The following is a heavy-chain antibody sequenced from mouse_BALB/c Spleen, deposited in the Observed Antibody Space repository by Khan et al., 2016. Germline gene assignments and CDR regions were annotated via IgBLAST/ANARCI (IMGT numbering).Heavy chain of an antibody. Sequence: QIQLVQSGPELKKPGETVKISCKASGYTFTNYGVHWVKQAPGKGLKWMGWINTNTGAPTYAEEFKGRFAFSLETSASTAFLQIDHLKNEDTATYFCARLYGNYALNYWGQGTSVTFSS. V-gene: IGHV9-3*02. CDR1: GYTFTNYG. J-gene: IGHJ4*01. CDR2: INTNTGAP. D-gene: IGHD2-10*02. CDR3: ARLYGNYALNY.